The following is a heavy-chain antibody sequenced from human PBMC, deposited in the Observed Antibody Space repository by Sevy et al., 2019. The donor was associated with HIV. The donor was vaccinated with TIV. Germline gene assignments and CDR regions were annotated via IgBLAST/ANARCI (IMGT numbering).Heavy chain of an antibody. CDR3: ARAFWSGYSPHYYGMDV. Sequence: GGSLRLSCAASGFTFSSYGKHWVRQAPGKGLEWVAVIWYDGSNKYYADSVKGRFTISRDNSKNTLYLQMNSLRAEDTAVYYCARAFWSGYSPHYYGMDVWGQGTTVTVSS. V-gene: IGHV3-33*01. CDR2: IWYDGSNK. D-gene: IGHD3-3*01. J-gene: IGHJ6*02. CDR1: GFTFSSYG.